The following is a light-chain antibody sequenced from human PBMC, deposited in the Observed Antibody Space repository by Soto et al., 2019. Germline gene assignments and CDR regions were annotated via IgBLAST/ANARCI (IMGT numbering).Light chain of an antibody. V-gene: IGLV7-43*01. Sequence: QAVVTQEPSLTVSPGGTVTLTCASTSGAVSSGSYPTWYQQKPGQTPRPLIYNTDSKYSWTPARFSGSLLGGQAALTLSAAQPEDEAEYYCLLHHGGIYVFGGGTKVTVL. CDR1: SGAVSSGSY. CDR2: NTD. CDR3: LLHHGGIYV. J-gene: IGLJ1*01.